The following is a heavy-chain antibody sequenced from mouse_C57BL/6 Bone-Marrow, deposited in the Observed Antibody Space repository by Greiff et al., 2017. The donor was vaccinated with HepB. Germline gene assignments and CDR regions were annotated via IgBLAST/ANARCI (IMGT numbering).Heavy chain of an antibody. CDR1: GFNIKDDY. CDR3: TTWAGTDFDY. V-gene: IGHV14-4*01. Sequence: VQLKQSGAELVRPGASVKLSCTASGFNIKDDYMHWVKQRPEQGLEWIGWIDPENGDTEYASKFQGKATITADTSSNTAYLQLSSLTSEDTAVYYCTTWAGTDFDYWGQGTTLTVSS. J-gene: IGHJ2*01. CDR2: IDPENGDT. D-gene: IGHD4-1*01.